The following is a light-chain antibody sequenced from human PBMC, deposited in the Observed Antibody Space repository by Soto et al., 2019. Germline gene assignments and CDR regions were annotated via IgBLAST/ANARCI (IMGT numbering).Light chain of an antibody. Sequence: ESVLTQSPDTLSLSPGERATLSCRASRSVTSRYLAWYQQKPGQAPRLLIYDASSRATGIPDRFSCSGSGTDFTLTISRLEPEDFAVYYCQQHGDLLWTFGQGTKVEFK. CDR3: QQHGDLLWT. CDR2: DAS. J-gene: IGKJ1*01. CDR1: RSVTSRY. V-gene: IGKV3-20*01.